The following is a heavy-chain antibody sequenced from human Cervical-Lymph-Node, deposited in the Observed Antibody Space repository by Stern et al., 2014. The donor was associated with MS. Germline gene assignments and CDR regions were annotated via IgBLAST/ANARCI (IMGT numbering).Heavy chain of an antibody. CDR1: TFSLTNTW. J-gene: IGHJ4*02. D-gene: IGHD3-3*02. V-gene: IGHV5-51*03. CDR3: ARGRGIAFRPDD. CDR2: IYPGDSET. Sequence: VQLVESGAEVKKPGNSLKISCKGSTFSLTNTWIGWVRQMPGKGLEWMGIIYPGDSETRYSPSFEGQVTISADKSINIAYLQWSSLKVSDTAMYYCARGRGIAFRPDDWGQGTLVTVSS.